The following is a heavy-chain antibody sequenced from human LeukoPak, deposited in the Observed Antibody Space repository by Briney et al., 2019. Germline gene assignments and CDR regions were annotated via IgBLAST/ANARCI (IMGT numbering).Heavy chain of an antibody. CDR2: INPSGGST. V-gene: IGHV1-46*01. J-gene: IGHJ4*02. Sequence: ASVKVSCKASGYTFTSYYMHWVRQAPGQGLEWMGIINPSGGSTSYAQKFQGRVTMTRGMSTSTVYMELSSLRSEDTAVYYCARANSGSYHFDYWGQGTLVTVSS. D-gene: IGHD1-26*01. CDR1: GYTFTSYY. CDR3: ARANSGSYHFDY.